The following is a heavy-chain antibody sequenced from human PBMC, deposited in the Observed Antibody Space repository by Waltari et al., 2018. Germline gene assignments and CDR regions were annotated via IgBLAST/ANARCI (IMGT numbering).Heavy chain of an antibody. CDR2: MNANSGHT. CDR1: GYIFTSYD. CDR3: ATENSSSWPLFDY. Sequence: QVQLVQSGAEVKKPGASVKVSCKASGYIFTSYDINWVRQATGQGLEWMGWMNANSGHTGYAQTFQGRITLTMNTSISTAYMELSSLRSDDTAVYYCATENSSSWPLFDYWGQGTLVTVSS. V-gene: IGHV1-8*02. D-gene: IGHD6-13*01. J-gene: IGHJ4*02.